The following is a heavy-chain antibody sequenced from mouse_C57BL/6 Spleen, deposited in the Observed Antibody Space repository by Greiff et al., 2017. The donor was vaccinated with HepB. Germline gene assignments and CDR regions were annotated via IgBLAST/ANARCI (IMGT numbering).Heavy chain of an antibody. CDR2: IDPNSGGT. CDR3: ARGSLYYSKGYFDV. Sequence: QVQLQQPGAELVKPGASVKLSCKASGYTFTSYWMHWVKQRPGRGLEWIGRIDPNSGGTKYNEKFKSKATLTVAKPSSTAYMQLSSLTSADAAVYYCARGSLYYSKGYFDVWGTGTTVTVSS. V-gene: IGHV1-72*01. D-gene: IGHD2-5*01. J-gene: IGHJ1*03. CDR1: GYTFTSYW.